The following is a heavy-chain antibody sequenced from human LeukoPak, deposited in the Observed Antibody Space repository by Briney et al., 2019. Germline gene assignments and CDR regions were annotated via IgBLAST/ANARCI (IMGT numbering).Heavy chain of an antibody. V-gene: IGHV3-21*01. D-gene: IGHD3-22*01. Sequence: PGGSLRLSWAASGFTVSSNYMSWVRQAPGKGLEWVSSISSSSSYIYYADSVKGRFTISRDNAKNSLYLQMNSLRAEDTAVYYCARASRYYDSSGYYFFDYWGQGTLVTVSS. CDR1: GFTVSSNY. CDR3: ARASRYYDSSGYYFFDY. CDR2: ISSSSSYI. J-gene: IGHJ4*02.